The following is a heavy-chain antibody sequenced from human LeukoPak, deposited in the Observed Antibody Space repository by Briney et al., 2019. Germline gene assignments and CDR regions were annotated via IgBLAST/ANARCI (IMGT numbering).Heavy chain of an antibody. D-gene: IGHD3-3*01. Sequence: SSETLSLTCTVSGGSISTSNYYWGWIRQPPGKGLDWIGSIYYSGSTYYSPSLKSRVTISVDTSKSQFSLSLTSVTAADTAMYYCARVAPSTTFGVVTHRIFDYWGQGTLVTVSS. V-gene: IGHV4-39*07. J-gene: IGHJ4*02. CDR1: GGSISTSNYY. CDR3: ARVAPSTTFGVVTHRIFDY. CDR2: IYYSGST.